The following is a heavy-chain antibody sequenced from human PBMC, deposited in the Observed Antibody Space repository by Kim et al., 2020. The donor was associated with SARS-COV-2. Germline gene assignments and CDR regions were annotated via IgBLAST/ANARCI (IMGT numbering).Heavy chain of an antibody. Sequence: GGSLRLSCAASGLTFSSYAMHWVRQAPGKGLEWVAVISYDGSNKYYADSVKGRFTISRDNSKNTLYLQMNSLRAEDTAVYYCARDQGDVGATLSPQFYFDYWGQGTLVTVSS. CDR1: GLTFSSYA. J-gene: IGHJ4*02. CDR3: ARDQGDVGATLSPQFYFDY. V-gene: IGHV3-30*04. D-gene: IGHD1-26*01. CDR2: ISYDGSNK.